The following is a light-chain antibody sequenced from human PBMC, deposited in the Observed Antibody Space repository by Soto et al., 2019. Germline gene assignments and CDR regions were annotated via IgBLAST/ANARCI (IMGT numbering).Light chain of an antibody. CDR1: QGISTY. V-gene: IGKV1-9*01. CDR3: QQLNSYPFT. J-gene: IGKJ3*01. Sequence: DIQLTQSPSFLSASVGDRVTITCRASQGISTYLAWYQQKPGKAPKLLIYAASTLEGGVPSRFSGSGSGTEFTLTISSLQPEDFATYYCQQLNSYPFTFGRGTKVDIK. CDR2: AAS.